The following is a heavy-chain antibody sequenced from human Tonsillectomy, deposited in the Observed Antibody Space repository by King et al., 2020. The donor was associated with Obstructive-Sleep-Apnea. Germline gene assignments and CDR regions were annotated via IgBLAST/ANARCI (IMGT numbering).Heavy chain of an antibody. CDR3: ASGRSSGYSDYFQH. D-gene: IGHD6-13*01. CDR2: IYVSVST. V-gene: IGHV4-59*08. J-gene: IGHJ1*01. Sequence: QLQESGPGLLKPSETLSLTCTVSGGSISSYYWSWIRQPPGRGLEWIGYIYVSVSTNYNPSLKSGVTISVDTSKNQFSLKLSAVTAADTAVYYCASGRSSGYSDYFQHWGQGTLVTVSS. CDR1: GGSISSYY.